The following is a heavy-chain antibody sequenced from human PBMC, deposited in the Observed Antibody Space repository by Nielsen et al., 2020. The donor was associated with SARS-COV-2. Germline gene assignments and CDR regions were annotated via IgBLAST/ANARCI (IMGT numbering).Heavy chain of an antibody. D-gene: IGHD4-17*01. V-gene: IGHV4-61*08. CDR3: ARDYFGDYLDGFDV. J-gene: IGHJ3*01. Sequence: SETLSLTYTVSGGSISSGDYYWSWIRQPPGKGLEWIGYIHHSGSTSYSPSLKSRVHISLDTSQNEFSLKLTSVTAADTAMYYCARDYFGDYLDGFDVWGQGTMVTVSS. CDR2: IHHSGST. CDR1: GGSISSGDYY.